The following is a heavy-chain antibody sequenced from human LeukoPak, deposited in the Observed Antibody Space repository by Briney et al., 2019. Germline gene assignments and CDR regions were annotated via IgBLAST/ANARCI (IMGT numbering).Heavy chain of an antibody. D-gene: IGHD3-16*01. CDR3: ARMARRPGDVFDY. CDR1: GFTFSDYY. Sequence: GGSLRLPCAASGFTFSDYYMSWIRQAPGKGLEWVSYISSSSSYTNYADSVKGRFTISRDNAKNSLYLQMNSLRAEDTAVYYCARMARRPGDVFDYWGQGTLVTVSS. V-gene: IGHV3-11*03. CDR2: ISSSSSYT. J-gene: IGHJ4*02.